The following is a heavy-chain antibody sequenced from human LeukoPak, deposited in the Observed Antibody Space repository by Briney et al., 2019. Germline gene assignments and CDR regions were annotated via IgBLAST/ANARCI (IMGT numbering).Heavy chain of an antibody. Sequence: LSLTCTVSGGSISSSSYYWGWIRQAPGKGLEWISYIYSSSNSIYYEDSVKGRFTISRDNAKNSVYLQMNSLRAEDTAVYYCARGHYGLDVWGQGTSVTVSS. CDR3: ARGHYGLDV. V-gene: IGHV3-11*01. J-gene: IGHJ6*02. CDR2: IYSSSNSI. CDR1: GGSISSSSYY.